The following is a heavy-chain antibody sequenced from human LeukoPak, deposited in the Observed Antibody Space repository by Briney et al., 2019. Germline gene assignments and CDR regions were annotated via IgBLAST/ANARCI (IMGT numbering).Heavy chain of an antibody. CDR1: GGSFSGYY. J-gene: IGHJ4*02. CDR3: ARGRRSYDY. CDR2: INHSGST. V-gene: IGHV4-34*01. Sequence: PSETLSLTCAVSGGSFSGYYWSWIRQPPGKGLEWIGEINHSGSTNYNPSLRSRVTISVDTSKNQFSLKLSSVTAADTAVYYCARGRRSYDYWGQGTLVTVSS.